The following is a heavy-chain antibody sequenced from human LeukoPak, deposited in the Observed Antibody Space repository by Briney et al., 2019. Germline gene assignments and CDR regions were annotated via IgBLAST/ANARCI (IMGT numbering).Heavy chain of an antibody. CDR2: ISRRSIGTA. CDR1: GFTFSEYA. D-gene: IGHD3-22*01. Sequence: QTGGSLRLSCAASGFTFSEYAMTWVRQAPGKGLEWVSTISRRSIGTAYYADSVKDRFTISRDNSKNTLYLQMNSLRAEDTAVYYCVKDDSSSIIIVGALDIWGQGTMVTVSS. V-gene: IGHV3-23*01. J-gene: IGHJ3*02. CDR3: VKDDSSSIIIVGALDI.